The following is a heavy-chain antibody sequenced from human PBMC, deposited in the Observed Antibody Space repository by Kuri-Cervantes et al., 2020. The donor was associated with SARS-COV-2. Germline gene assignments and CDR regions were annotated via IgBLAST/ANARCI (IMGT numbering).Heavy chain of an antibody. Sequence: ASVKVSCKASGYTFTSYGISWVRQAPGQGLEWMGWISAYNGNTNYAQKLQGRVTMTTDTSTSTAYMELSSLRSEDTAVYYCAGPSVRGDAEYFQHWGQGTLVTVSS. V-gene: IGHV1-18*01. CDR1: GYTFTSYG. D-gene: IGHD3-10*02. CDR3: AGPSVRGDAEYFQH. J-gene: IGHJ1*01. CDR2: ISAYNGNT.